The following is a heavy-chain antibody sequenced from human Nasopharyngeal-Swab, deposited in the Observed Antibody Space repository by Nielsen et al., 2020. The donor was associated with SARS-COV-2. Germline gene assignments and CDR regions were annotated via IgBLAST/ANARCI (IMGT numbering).Heavy chain of an antibody. CDR2: IGVYNGNI. Sequence: ASVKVSCKASGYRFNSYGISWVRQAPGQGLEWMGWIGVYNGNIKYAQKVQGRVTMTTDTSTTTVYMELTSLRPDDTAIYYCARDGAPLVSGIYFNWFDPWGQGTLVTVSS. D-gene: IGHD3-10*01. J-gene: IGHJ5*02. CDR3: ARDGAPLVSGIYFNWFDP. V-gene: IGHV1-18*01. CDR1: GYRFNSYG.